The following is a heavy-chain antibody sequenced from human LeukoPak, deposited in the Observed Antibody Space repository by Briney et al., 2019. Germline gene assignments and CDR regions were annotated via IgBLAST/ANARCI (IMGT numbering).Heavy chain of an antibody. J-gene: IGHJ6*03. CDR3: ARRWNYGRNYYIDV. CDR1: GGSFSNYY. D-gene: IGHD1-7*01. V-gene: IGHV4-34*01. Sequence: SETLSLTCAVYGGSFSNYYWXWIRQSPGXGLXWIGEINDSGTINYNPSLMSRVTISVDKSKNQFSLKLSSVTAADTAVYYCARRWNYGRNYYIDVWGKGATVSVSS. CDR2: INDSGTI.